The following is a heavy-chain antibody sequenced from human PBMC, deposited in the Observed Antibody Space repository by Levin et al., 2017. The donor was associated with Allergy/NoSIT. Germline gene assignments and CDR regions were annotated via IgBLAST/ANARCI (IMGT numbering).Heavy chain of an antibody. CDR1: GITVSSHY. D-gene: IGHD2-15*01. CDR3: TRSRDCSGGACYRGVFDY. J-gene: IGHJ4*02. Sequence: RPGGSLRLSCAASGITVSSHYMSWVRQAPGRGLEWVSSIYSGGTTYYADSVKGRFTISRDNSKSTLYLQMNTLRVEDTAVYYCTRSRDCSGGACYRGVFDYWGQGILVTVSS. V-gene: IGHV3-66*01. CDR2: IYSGGTT.